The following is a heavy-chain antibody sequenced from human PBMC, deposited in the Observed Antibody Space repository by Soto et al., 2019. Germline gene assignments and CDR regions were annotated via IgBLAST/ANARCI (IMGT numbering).Heavy chain of an antibody. CDR2: IYYSGST. D-gene: IGHD2-15*01. CDR3: ASGVAATAPRGTAFDY. V-gene: IGHV4-59*01. J-gene: IGHJ4*02. Sequence: SETLSLTCTVSGGSISSYYWSWIRQPPGKGLEWIGYIYYSGSTNYNPSLKSRVTISVDTSKNQFSLKLSSVTAADTAVYYCASGVAATAPRGTAFDYWGQGTLVTVSS. CDR1: GGSISSYY.